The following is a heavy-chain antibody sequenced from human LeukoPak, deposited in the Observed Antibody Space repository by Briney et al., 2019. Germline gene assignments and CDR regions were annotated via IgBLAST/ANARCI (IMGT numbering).Heavy chain of an antibody. D-gene: IGHD1-26*01. V-gene: IGHV4-59*08. CDR2: FDNSGST. J-gene: IGHJ4*02. CDR3: ARRVRSGSYRYYFDY. Sequence: SETLSLTCTVSGGSINNYCCSWIRQPPGKGLEWIGFFDNSGSTNYNPSLKSRVTISVDTSKNQVSLKLNSVTAADTAVYYCARRVRSGSYRYYFDYWGQGTLVTVSS. CDR1: GGSINNYC.